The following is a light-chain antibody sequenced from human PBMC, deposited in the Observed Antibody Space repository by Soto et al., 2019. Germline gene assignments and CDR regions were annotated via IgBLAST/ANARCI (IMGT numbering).Light chain of an antibody. CDR2: DVS. CDR3: SSYTSSSLYV. Sequence: QSALTQPASVSGSPGQSITIAYTGTSSDVGGYKYVSWYQQHPGKAPRLMIYDVSNRPSGVSNRFSGSKSGNTASLTISGLQAEDEADYYCSSYTSSSLYVFGTGTKVTV. J-gene: IGLJ1*01. CDR1: SSDVGGYKY. V-gene: IGLV2-14*01.